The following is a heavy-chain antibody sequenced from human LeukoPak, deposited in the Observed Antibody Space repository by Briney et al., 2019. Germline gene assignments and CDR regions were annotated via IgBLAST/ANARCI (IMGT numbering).Heavy chain of an antibody. CDR1: GGTFSNYT. V-gene: IGHV1-69*02. J-gene: IGHJ4*02. CDR2: IIPGLGII. D-gene: IGHD3-22*01. CDR3: ARALSDTSGYELAY. Sequence: GASVKVSCKASGGTFSNYTITWVRQAPGQGLEWMGRIIPGLGIINYAQKFQGRVTVTADKYTSTAYMELSSLRADDTAVYYCARALSDTSGYELAYWGQGTLVTVSS.